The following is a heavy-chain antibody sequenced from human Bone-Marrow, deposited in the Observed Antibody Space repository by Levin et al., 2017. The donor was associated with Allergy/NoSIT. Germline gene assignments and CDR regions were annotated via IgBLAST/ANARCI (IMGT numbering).Heavy chain of an antibody. CDR2: INHSGST. CDR3: DRGQWIKGPDY. Sequence: PSETLSLTCAVFGGSFSDYYWSWIRQPPGKGLEWIGDINHSGSTNSDPSLKSRVTISADTSKKQVSLNLSPVTAEDTAVYYCDRGQWIKGPDYGGQGTLVIVSS. J-gene: IGHJ4*02. V-gene: IGHV4-34*01. CDR1: GGSFSDYY. D-gene: IGHD5-12*01.